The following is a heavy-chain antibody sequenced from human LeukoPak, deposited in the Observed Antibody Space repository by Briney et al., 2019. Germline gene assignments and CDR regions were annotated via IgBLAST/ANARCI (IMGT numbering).Heavy chain of an antibody. J-gene: IGHJ4*02. D-gene: IGHD3-22*01. CDR3: AKRGVVIRVILVGFHKEAYYFDS. Sequence: GGSLRLSCAVSGITLSSYGMSWVRQAPGKGLEWVAGISGSGDGTNYADSVKGRFTISRDNPKNTLYLQMNSLRAEDTAVYFCAKRGVVIRVILVGFHKEAYYFDSWGQGALVTVSS. V-gene: IGHV3-23*01. CDR2: ISGSGDGT. CDR1: GITLSSYG.